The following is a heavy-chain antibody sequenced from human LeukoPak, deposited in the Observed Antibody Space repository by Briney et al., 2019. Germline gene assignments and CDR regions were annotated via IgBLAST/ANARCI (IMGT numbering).Heavy chain of an antibody. D-gene: IGHD4-17*01. J-gene: IGHJ4*02. V-gene: IGHV1-46*01. Sequence: ASVKVSCKASGYTFTTYYMHWVRQAPGQGLEWMGVINPRGDSTTYAQKFQGRLTTTRDSFTSTIYMELSSLRSDDTAVYYCGREMLSYGDCIDYWGQGTLVTVSS. CDR1: GYTFTTYY. CDR2: INPRGDST. CDR3: GREMLSYGDCIDY.